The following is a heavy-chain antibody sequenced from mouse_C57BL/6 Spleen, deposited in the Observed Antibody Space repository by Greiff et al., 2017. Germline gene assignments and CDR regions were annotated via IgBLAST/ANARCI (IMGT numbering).Heavy chain of an antibody. Sequence: VELQQSGPELVKPGASVKISCKASGYTFTDYYMNWVKQSHGKSLEWIGDINPNNGGTSYNQKFKGKATLTVDKSSSTAYMELSSLTSEDSAVYYCERWDEGAMDYWGQGTSVTVSS. CDR3: ERWDEGAMDY. V-gene: IGHV1-26*01. CDR1: GYTFTDYY. J-gene: IGHJ4*01. D-gene: IGHD4-1*01. CDR2: INPNNGGT.